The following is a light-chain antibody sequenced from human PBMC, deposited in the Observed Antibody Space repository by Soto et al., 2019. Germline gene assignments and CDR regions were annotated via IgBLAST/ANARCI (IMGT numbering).Light chain of an antibody. Sequence: DIQMTQSPSTLSGSVGDRVTITCRASQSISIYLNWYQQKPGKAPKMLIYAASSLQRGGASRFSGSGSGTDFTLTIISLQPQDVATSYCRQRYSTPRTFGQGTKVDIK. V-gene: IGKV1-39*01. CDR1: QSISIY. J-gene: IGKJ1*01. CDR3: RQRYSTPRT. CDR2: AAS.